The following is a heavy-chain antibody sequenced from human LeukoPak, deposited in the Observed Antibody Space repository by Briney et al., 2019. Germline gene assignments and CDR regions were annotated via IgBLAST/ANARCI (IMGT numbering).Heavy chain of an antibody. D-gene: IGHD2-2*01. CDR3: ARGSTSDWPLDH. CDR1: GYTFIDYA. Sequence: ASVKLSCKASGYTFIDYAMHWVRLAPGQRFEWMGWIDAGNGDTRYSQKFQGRVTIARDTSASTAYIELRSLRSEDTAMYCCARGSTSDWPLDHWGQETLVTISS. CDR2: IDAGNGDT. J-gene: IGHJ4*02. V-gene: IGHV1-3*01.